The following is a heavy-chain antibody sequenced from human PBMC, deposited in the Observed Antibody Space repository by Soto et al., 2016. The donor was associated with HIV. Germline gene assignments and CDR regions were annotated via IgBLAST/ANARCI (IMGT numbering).Heavy chain of an antibody. D-gene: IGHD3-22*01. CDR2: INHSGST. Sequence: QVQLQQWGAGLLKPSETLSLTCAVYGGSFSGYYWSWIRQPPGKGLEWIGEINHSGSTNYNPSSRVESTISVDTSKNQFSLKLSSVTAADTAVYYCARTKGDMIARRAWYFDLWGRGTLVTVSS. V-gene: IGHV4-34*01. J-gene: IGHJ2*01. CDR3: ARTKGDMIARRAWYFDL. CDR1: GGSFSGYY.